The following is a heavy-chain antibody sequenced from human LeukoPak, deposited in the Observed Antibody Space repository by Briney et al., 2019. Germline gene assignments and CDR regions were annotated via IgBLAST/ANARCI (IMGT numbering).Heavy chain of an antibody. D-gene: IGHD6-6*01. Sequence: GGSLRLSCAASGFTFSTYWMTWVRQAPGKGPEWVANIKKDGSQKYYVGSVRGRFTISRDNAENSLYLQMNSLRAEDTAVYYCARAAFDDISSSGEWMGDYWGQGTLVTVSS. CDR2: IKKDGSQK. J-gene: IGHJ4*02. CDR1: GFTFSTYW. V-gene: IGHV3-7*01. CDR3: ARAAFDDISSSGEWMGDY.